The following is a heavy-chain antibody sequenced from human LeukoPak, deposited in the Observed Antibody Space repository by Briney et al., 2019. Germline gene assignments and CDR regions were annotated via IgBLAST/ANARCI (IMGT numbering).Heavy chain of an antibody. CDR1: GFTFTNYN. V-gene: IGHV3-21*01. CDR3: ARGSSNHPPYYFDY. Sequence: GGSLRLSCAASGFTFTNYNMNWVRQAPGKGLEWVSSITSSGTYIIYADSVKGRFTISRDNAKNSLYLQMNSLRAEDSAVYYCARGSSNHPPYYFDYWGQGTLVTVSS. CDR2: ITSSGTYI. D-gene: IGHD2-2*01. J-gene: IGHJ4*02.